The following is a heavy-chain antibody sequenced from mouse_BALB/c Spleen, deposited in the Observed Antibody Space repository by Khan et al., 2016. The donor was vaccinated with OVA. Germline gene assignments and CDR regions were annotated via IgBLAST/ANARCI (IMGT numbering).Heavy chain of an antibody. CDR2: ISDGGSYT. J-gene: IGHJ3*01. Sequence: EVELVESGGGLVKPGGSLTLSCAASGFTFSDYYMYWVRQTPEKRLEWVATISDGGSYTYYPDSVKGRFTISRDAAENNLYLPMSSLKSDDTAMYYCVRGYYGDPFAYWGQGTLVTVSA. CDR1: GFTFSDYY. D-gene: IGHD2-13*01. V-gene: IGHV5-4*02. CDR3: VRGYYGDPFAY.